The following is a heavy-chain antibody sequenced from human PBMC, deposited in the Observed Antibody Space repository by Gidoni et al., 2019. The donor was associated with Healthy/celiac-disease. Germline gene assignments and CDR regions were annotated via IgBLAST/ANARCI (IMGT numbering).Heavy chain of an antibody. V-gene: IGHV1-69*01. CDR2: IIPICGTA. CDR1: GGTFSSYD. D-gene: IGHD6-13*01. J-gene: IGHJ4*02. CDR3: ARSIAAAGTSDY. Sequence: VQLVQSGAEVKKPGSAVKVSCTASGGTFSSYDISWVRQAPGQGLEWMGGIIPICGTANYAQTFQGRVTITADESTSTAYMELSSLRSEYTAVYYCARSIAAAGTSDYWGQGTLVTVSS.